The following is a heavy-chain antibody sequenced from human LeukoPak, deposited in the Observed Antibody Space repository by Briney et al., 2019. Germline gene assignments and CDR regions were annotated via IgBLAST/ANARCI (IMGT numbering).Heavy chain of an antibody. J-gene: IGHJ6*02. CDR1: GFTFSSYW. Sequence: GGPLRLSCAASGFTFSSYWMRWVRHAPGKGRMWVSRIKSDGSETSYADCVKGRFTISRDNARNTLYLQMNSLRPEDTAIYYCASDRVFYGLDVWGQGTTVTVSS. V-gene: IGHV3-74*01. CDR3: ASDRVFYGLDV. CDR2: IKSDGSET.